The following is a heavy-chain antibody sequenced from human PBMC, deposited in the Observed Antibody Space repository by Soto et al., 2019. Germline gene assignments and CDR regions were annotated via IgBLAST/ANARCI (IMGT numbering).Heavy chain of an antibody. Sequence: SHILSLTLVVASFSVTSYHCSCIRQVHGKGMEWIAYTAYTGNTNYNHSLKSRVTISIDTTKNQLSLKLTSMTAADTVVYYRARDMNRGFAPYSAPWRQ. CDR3: ARDMNRGFAPYSAP. J-gene: IGHJ5*02. V-gene: IGHV4-59*02. CDR2: TAYTGNT. D-gene: IGHD2-15*01. CDR1: SFSVTSYH.